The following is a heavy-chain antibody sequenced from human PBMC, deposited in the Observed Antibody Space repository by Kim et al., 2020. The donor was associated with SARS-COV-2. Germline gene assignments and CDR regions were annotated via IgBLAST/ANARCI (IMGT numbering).Heavy chain of an antibody. J-gene: IGHJ5*02. Sequence: KRRVTISVDTSKNQFSLKLGSVTAADTAVYYCARVPGGVIVATTDNWFDPWGQGTLVTVSS. V-gene: IGHV4-34*01. D-gene: IGHD5-12*01. CDR3: ARVPGGVIVATTDNWFDP.